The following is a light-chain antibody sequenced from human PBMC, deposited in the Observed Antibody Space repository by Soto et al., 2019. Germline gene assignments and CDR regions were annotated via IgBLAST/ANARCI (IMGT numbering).Light chain of an antibody. J-gene: IGKJ1*01. CDR2: GAS. CDR1: QSVSSNY. CDR3: LRYSSSQWT. Sequence: EIVLTQSPGTLSLSPGEGATLSCRASQSVSSNYLAWYQQKPGQAPRLLIFGASNRATGIPARFSGSGSGTDFTLTITGLEPEDFAVYFCLRYSSSQWTFGQGTKVDIK. V-gene: IGKV3-20*01.